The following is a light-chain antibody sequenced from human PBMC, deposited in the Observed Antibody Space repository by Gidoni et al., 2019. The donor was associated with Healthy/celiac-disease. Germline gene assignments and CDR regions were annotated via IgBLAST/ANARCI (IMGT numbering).Light chain of an antibody. J-gene: IGLJ1*01. CDR2: EGS. CDR3: CSYAGSSTYV. CDR1: SSDVGSYNL. Sequence: SPLTSPPPVLGPPGQPITIPCTGTSSDVGSYNLVSWYQQHPGKAPKLMIYEGSKRPSGVSNRFSGSKSGNTASLTISGLQAEDEADYYCCSYAGSSTYVFGTGTKVTVL. V-gene: IGLV2-23*01.